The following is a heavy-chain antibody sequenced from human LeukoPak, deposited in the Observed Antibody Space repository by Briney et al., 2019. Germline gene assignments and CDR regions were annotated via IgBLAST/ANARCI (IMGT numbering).Heavy chain of an antibody. CDR2: IWYDGSNK. V-gene: IGHV3-33*01. CDR3: ARDNYYDSGGYYYPGCFDC. Sequence: GGSLRLSCAASGFTFSSYAMHWVRQAPGKGLEWVAVIWYDGSNKYYGDSLKGRFTISRDNSKNTLYLQMNSLRAEDTAVYYCARDNYYDSGGYYYPGCFDCWGQGTLVTVSS. CDR1: GFTFSSYA. J-gene: IGHJ4*02. D-gene: IGHD3-22*01.